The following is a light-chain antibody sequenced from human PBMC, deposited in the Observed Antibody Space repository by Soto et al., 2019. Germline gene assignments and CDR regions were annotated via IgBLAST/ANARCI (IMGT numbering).Light chain of an antibody. V-gene: IGKV1-5*01. J-gene: IGKJ1*01. Sequence: EIQMTQSPSILSASVGDRVTITCRASQSISSWLAWYQQKPGKAPKLLIYDASSLESGVPSRFTGSGFGTEFTLTISSLQPEDFATYYCQQYHRYSRTFGQGTKVDIK. CDR1: QSISSW. CDR2: DAS. CDR3: QQYHRYSRT.